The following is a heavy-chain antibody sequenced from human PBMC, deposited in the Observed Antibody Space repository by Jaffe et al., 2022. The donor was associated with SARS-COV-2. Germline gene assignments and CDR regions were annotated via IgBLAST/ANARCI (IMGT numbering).Heavy chain of an antibody. V-gene: IGHV4-30-2*01. CDR2: IYHSGST. Sequence: QLQLQESGSGLVKPSQTLSLTCAVSGGSISSGGYSWSWIRQPPGKGLEWIGYIYHSGSTYYNPSLKSRVTISVDRSKNQFSLKLSSVTAADTAVYYCARGFFEITFGGVMVGFDYWGQGTLVTVSS. CDR1: GGSISSGGYS. D-gene: IGHD3-16*01. CDR3: ARGFFEITFGGVMVGFDY. J-gene: IGHJ4*02.